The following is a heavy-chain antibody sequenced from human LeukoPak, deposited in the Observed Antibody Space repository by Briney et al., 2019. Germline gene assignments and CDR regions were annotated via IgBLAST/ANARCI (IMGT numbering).Heavy chain of an antibody. CDR2: IGTAGDT. V-gene: IGHV3-13*01. Sequence: PGGSLRLSCAASGFTFSSYDMHWVRQATGKGLEWVSAIGTAGDTYYAGSVKGRFTISRQNARNSLYLQMNSLRAEDTAVYYCARGASGFDPWGQGTLVTVSS. CDR3: ARGASGFDP. CDR1: GFTFSSYD. J-gene: IGHJ5*02.